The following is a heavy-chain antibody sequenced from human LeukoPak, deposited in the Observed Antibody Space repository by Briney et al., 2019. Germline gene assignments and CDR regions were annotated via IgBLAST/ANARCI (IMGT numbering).Heavy chain of an antibody. CDR1: GFTFSSYE. CDR2: ISSSGSTI. D-gene: IGHD2-2*01. Sequence: PGGSLRLSCAASGFTFSSYEMNWVRQAPGKGLEWVSYISSSGSTIYYADSVKGRFTISRDNAKNSLYLQMNSLRAEDTAVYYCARDYRPLVVPAKYYYYGMDVWGQGTTVTVSS. V-gene: IGHV3-48*03. J-gene: IGHJ6*02. CDR3: ARDYRPLVVPAKYYYYGMDV.